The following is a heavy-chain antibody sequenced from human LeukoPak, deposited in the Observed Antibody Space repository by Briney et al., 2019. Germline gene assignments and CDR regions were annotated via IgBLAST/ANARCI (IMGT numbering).Heavy chain of an antibody. D-gene: IGHD3-22*01. J-gene: IGHJ6*03. V-gene: IGHV4-39*07. Sequence: SETLSLTCTVSGGSISSSSYYWGWIRQPPGKGLEWLGSIYYSGSTYYNPSLKSRVTISVDTSKNQFSLKLSSVTAADTAVYYCAGYDSSAPTGGYYYYYMDVWGKGTTVTVSS. CDR3: AGYDSSAPTGGYYYYYMDV. CDR2: IYYSGST. CDR1: GGSISSSSYY.